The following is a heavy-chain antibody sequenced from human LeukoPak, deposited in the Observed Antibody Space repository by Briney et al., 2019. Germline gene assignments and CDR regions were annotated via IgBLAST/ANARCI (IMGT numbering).Heavy chain of an antibody. D-gene: IGHD3-10*01. J-gene: IGHJ4*02. CDR1: GFTFSSYA. CDR3: ARDGEAYFDY. CDR2: ISYDGSNK. Sequence: PGGSLRLSCAASGFTFSSYAMHWVRQAPGKGQDWVAVISYDGSNKYYADSVKDRFTISRDNSKNTLYLQMNSVRAEDTAVYYCARDGEAYFDYWGQGTLVTVSS. V-gene: IGHV3-30-3*01.